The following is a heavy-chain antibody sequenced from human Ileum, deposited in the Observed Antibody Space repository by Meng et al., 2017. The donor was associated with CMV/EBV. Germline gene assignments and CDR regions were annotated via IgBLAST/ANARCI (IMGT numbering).Heavy chain of an antibody. CDR3: ARGWRLKTGFDP. Sequence: SKASGYTFSSYDINWVRQATGHGLEWMGWMNHNSGSTGYAQKFQGRVTITRNTSISTAYMELSSLRSEDTAVYYCARGWRLKTGFDPWGQGTLVTVSS. CDR1: GYTFSSYD. CDR2: MNHNSGST. V-gene: IGHV1-8*03. J-gene: IGHJ5*02. D-gene: IGHD2-21*01.